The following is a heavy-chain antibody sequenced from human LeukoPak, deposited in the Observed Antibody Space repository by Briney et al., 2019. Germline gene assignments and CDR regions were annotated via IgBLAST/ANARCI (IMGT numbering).Heavy chain of an antibody. Sequence: GGSLRLSCAASGLTFSSYSMNWVRQAPGKGLEWVASISSSSSYIYYADSVKGRFTISRDNAKNSLYLQMNSLRAEDTAVYYCASDPLWFGELTSKSYYFDYWGQGTLVTVSS. CDR3: ASDPLWFGELTSKSYYFDY. CDR1: GLTFSSYS. D-gene: IGHD3-10*01. V-gene: IGHV3-21*01. J-gene: IGHJ4*01. CDR2: ISSSSSYI.